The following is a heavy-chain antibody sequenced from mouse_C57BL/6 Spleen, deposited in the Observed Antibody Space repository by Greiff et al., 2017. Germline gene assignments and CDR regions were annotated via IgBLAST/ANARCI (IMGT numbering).Heavy chain of an antibody. D-gene: IGHD2-4*01. V-gene: IGHV1-53*01. CDR2: INPSNGGT. J-gene: IGHJ2*01. Sequence: VQLQQPGTELVKPGASVKLSCKASGYTFTSYWMYWVKQRPGQGLEWIGNINPSNGGTNYNEKFKSKATLPVDKSSSTAYMQLSSLTSEYSAVYYCEIGPIYYDYDEGVYLDYWGQGTTLTVSS. CDR1: GYTFTSYW. CDR3: EIGPIYYDYDEGVYLDY.